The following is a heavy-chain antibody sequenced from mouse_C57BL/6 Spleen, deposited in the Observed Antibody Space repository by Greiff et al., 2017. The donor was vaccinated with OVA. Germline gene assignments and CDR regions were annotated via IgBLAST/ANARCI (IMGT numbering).Heavy chain of an antibody. D-gene: IGHD2-1*01. J-gene: IGHJ4*01. V-gene: IGHV1-47*01. CDR3: ARTIYYGNYDYAMDY. Sequence: VKLVESGAELVKPGASVKMSCKASGYTFTTYPIEWMKQNHGKSLEWIGNFHPYNDDTKYNEKFKGKATLTVEKSSSTVYLELSRLTSDDSAVYYCARTIYYGNYDYAMDYWGKGTSVTVSS. CDR1: GYTFTTYP. CDR2: FHPYNDDT.